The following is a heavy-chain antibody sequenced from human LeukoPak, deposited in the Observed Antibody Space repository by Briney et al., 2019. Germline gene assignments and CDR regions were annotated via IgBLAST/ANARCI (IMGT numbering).Heavy chain of an antibody. V-gene: IGHV3-9*01. CDR3: AELGITMIGGV. CDR1: GFTFDEYA. D-gene: IGHD3-10*02. Sequence: GGPLRLSCAASGFTFDEYAMHWVRQAPGKGLEWVSGISYSSGSIGYVDSVKGRFTISRDNAKNSLYLQMNSLRAEDTAVYYCAELGITMIGGVWGKGTTVTISS. J-gene: IGHJ6*04. CDR2: ISYSSGSI.